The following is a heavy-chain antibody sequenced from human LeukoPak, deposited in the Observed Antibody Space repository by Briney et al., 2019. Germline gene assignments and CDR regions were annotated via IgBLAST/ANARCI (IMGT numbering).Heavy chain of an antibody. Sequence: QPGGSLRLSCAASGFTFSSYAMSWVRQAPGKGLEWVSGISGSGGSTYYADSVKGRFTISRDNSKNTLYLRMNRLRAEDTAVYYCDKDVGCSNSWSLDYWGQGTLVTVSS. CDR1: GFTFSSYA. V-gene: IGHV3-23*01. J-gene: IGHJ4*02. CDR2: ISGSGGST. D-gene: IGHD6-13*01. CDR3: DKDVGCSNSWSLDY.